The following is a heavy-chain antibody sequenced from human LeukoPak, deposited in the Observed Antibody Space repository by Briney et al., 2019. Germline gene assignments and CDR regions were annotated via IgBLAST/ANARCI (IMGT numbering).Heavy chain of an antibody. CDR3: ASDGSYDY. D-gene: IGHD1-26*01. CDR1: GFTFSSYA. V-gene: IGHV3-30-3*01. CDR2: ISYDGSNK. Sequence: PGGSLRLSCAASGFTFSSYAMHWVRQAPGKGLEWVAVISYDGSNKYYADSVKGRFTTSRDNSKNTLYLQMNSLRAEDTAVYYCASDGSYDYWGQGTLVTVSS. J-gene: IGHJ4*02.